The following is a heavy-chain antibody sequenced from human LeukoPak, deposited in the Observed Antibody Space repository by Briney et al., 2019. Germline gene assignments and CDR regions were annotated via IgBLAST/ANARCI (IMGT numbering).Heavy chain of an antibody. Sequence: SETLSLTCTVSGGSISSYYWSWIRQPPGKGLEWIGYIYYSGTTNYNPSLKSRVTISVDTSKNQFSLKLSSVTAADTAVYYCARRTVTIVSNWFDPWGQGTLVTVSS. CDR3: ARRTVTIVSNWFDP. D-gene: IGHD4-11*01. V-gene: IGHV4-59*08. CDR2: IYYSGTT. J-gene: IGHJ5*02. CDR1: GGSISSYY.